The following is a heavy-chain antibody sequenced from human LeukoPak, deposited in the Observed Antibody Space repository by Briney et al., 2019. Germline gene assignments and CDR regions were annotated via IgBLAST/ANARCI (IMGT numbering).Heavy chain of an antibody. CDR1: GFTFSSYA. CDR3: AKYSSSWSYYFDY. J-gene: IGHJ4*02. Sequence: EKSLRLSCAASGFTFSSYAMSWVRQAPGKGLEWVSAISGSGGSTYYADSVKGRFTISRDNSKNTLYLQMNSLRAEDTAVYYCAKYSSSWSYYFDYWGQGTLVTVSS. V-gene: IGHV3-23*01. CDR2: ISGSGGST. D-gene: IGHD6-13*01.